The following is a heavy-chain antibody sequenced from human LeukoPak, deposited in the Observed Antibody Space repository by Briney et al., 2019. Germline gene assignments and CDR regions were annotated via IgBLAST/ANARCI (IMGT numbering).Heavy chain of an antibody. CDR2: INSNSGDT. CDR3: ARVGLGKDTAFDI. Sequence: VASVKVSCKTSGYAFTGHYIHWVRQAPGQGLEWLGWINSNSGDTKYEEKFQGRVTMTRDTSITTVYMDLTRLTSDDAAVCYCARVGLGKDTAFDIWGQGTMVTVSS. D-gene: IGHD2-15*01. V-gene: IGHV1-2*02. J-gene: IGHJ3*02. CDR1: GYAFTGHY.